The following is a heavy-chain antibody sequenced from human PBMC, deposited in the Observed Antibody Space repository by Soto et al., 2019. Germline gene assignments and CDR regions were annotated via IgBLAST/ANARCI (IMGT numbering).Heavy chain of an antibody. CDR3: ARANYYDSSGHPLRNAFDI. Sequence: PSETLSLTCAVYGGSFSGYYWSWIRQPPGKGLEWIGEINHSGSTNYNPSLKSRVTISVDTSKNQFSLKLSSVTAADTAVYYCARANYYDSSGHPLRNAFDIWGQGTMVTVSS. J-gene: IGHJ3*02. V-gene: IGHV4-34*01. CDR1: GGSFSGYY. D-gene: IGHD3-22*01. CDR2: INHSGST.